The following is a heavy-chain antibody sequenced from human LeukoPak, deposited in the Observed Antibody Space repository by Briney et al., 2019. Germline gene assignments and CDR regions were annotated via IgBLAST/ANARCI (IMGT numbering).Heavy chain of an antibody. D-gene: IGHD1-26*01. CDR1: GFTFSSYA. V-gene: IGHV3-23*01. CDR2: ISGSGGSA. J-gene: IGHJ5*02. CDR3: AKDFQEYEWELLSWFDP. Sequence: PGGSLRLSCAASGFTFSSYAMSWVRQAPGKGLEWVSAISGSGGSAYYADSVKGRFTISRDNSKNTLYLQMNSLRAEDTAVYYCAKDFQEYEWELLSWFDPWGQGTLVTVSS.